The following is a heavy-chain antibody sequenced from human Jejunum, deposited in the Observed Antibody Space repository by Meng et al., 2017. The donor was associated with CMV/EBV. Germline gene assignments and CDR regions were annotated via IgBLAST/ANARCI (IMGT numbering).Heavy chain of an antibody. V-gene: IGHV4-4*07. Sequence: QVQLKESGPGVVKPSETLSLACTVSGGSFTTYYWSWIRQRAGKGLEWIGRIITSGSTNYNPSLRSRVIMSVDTSKNQFFLKLRSVTAADTAVYFCAKGYGNSFEYWGQGSLVTVSS. CDR1: GGSFTTYY. J-gene: IGHJ4*02. CDR3: AKGYGNSFEY. CDR2: IITSGST. D-gene: IGHD3-16*01.